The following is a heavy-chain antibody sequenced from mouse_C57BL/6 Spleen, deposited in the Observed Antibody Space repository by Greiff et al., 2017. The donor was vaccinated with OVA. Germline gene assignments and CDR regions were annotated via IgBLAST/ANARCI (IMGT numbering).Heavy chain of an antibody. Sequence: QVQLKQSGAELVRPGASVTLSCKASGYTFTDYEMHWVKQTPVHGLEWIGAIDPETGGTAYNQKFKGKAIMTADKSSSTAYMELRSLTSEDSAVYYWTKFAYWGQGTLVTVSA. V-gene: IGHV1-15*01. CDR2: IDPETGGT. J-gene: IGHJ3*01. CDR1: GYTFTDYE. CDR3: TKFAY.